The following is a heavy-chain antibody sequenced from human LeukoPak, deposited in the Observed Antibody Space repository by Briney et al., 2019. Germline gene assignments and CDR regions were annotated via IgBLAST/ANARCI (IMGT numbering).Heavy chain of an antibody. V-gene: IGHV1-18*01. J-gene: IGHJ4*02. CDR3: ARARSSFLYYFDY. D-gene: IGHD6-13*01. CDR2: ISAYNGNT. Sequence: ASVKVSCKASGYTFTSYGISWVRQAPGQGLEWMGWISAYNGNTNYAQKLQGRVTITADKSTSTAYMELSSLRSEDTAVYYCARARSSFLYYFDYWGQGTLVTVSS. CDR1: GYTFTSYG.